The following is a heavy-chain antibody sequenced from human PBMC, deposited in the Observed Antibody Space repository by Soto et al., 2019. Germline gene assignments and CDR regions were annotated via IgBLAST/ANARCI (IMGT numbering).Heavy chain of an antibody. CDR1: GHSISSGYY. CDR2: IYHSGST. J-gene: IGHJ6*02. V-gene: IGHV4-38-2*01. CDR3: ARGWNSGYDRPGGMDV. Sequence: PSETLSPTCAVSGHSISSGYYWGWIRQPPGKGLEWIGSIYHSGSTYYNPSLKSRVTISVDTSKNQFSLKLSSVTAADTAVYYCARGWNSGYDRPGGMDVWGQGTTVTVSS. D-gene: IGHD5-12*01.